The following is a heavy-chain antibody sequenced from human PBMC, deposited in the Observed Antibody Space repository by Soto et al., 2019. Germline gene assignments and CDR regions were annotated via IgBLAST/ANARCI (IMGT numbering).Heavy chain of an antibody. CDR2: IYYSGST. CDR1: GGSISSSSYY. Sequence: SETLSLTCTVSGGSISSSSYYWGWIRQPPGKGLEWIGSIYYSGSTYYNPSLKSRVTISVDTSKNQFSLKLSSVTAADTAVYYCASERMGAVATDDYWGQGTLVTVSS. CDR3: ASERMGAVATDDY. D-gene: IGHD6-19*01. V-gene: IGHV4-39*01. J-gene: IGHJ4*02.